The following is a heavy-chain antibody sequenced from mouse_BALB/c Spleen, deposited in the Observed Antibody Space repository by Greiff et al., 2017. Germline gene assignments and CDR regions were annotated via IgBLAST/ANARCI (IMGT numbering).Heavy chain of an antibody. CDR1: GYAFTNYL. V-gene: IGHV1-54*03. J-gene: IGHJ4*01. CDR2: INPGSGGT. D-gene: IGHD2-10*01. Sequence: QVQLQQSGAELVRPGTSVKVSCKASGYAFTNYLIEWVKQRPGQGLEWIGVINPGSGGTNYNEKFKGKATLTADKSSSTAYMQLSSLTSDDSAVYFCAREEAYYGNPYAMDYWGQGTSVTVSS. CDR3: AREEAYYGNPYAMDY.